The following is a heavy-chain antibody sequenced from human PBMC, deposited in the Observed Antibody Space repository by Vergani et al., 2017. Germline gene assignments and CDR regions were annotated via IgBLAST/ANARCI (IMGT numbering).Heavy chain of an antibody. J-gene: IGHJ4*02. Sequence: QVQLVESGGGVVQPGTSLRLSCVVSGFALNRHAMYWVRQAPGKGLEWVVGISFDGTNEYYPDLVKGRFTISRDIAKNTLYLQVRSLRLEDTGVYHCVRDRGRCAGGRCYTEAWDYWGQGILVTVSS. CDR2: ISFDGTNE. CDR3: VRDRGRCAGGRCYTEAWDY. CDR1: GFALNRHA. V-gene: IGHV3-30-3*01. D-gene: IGHD2-2*02.